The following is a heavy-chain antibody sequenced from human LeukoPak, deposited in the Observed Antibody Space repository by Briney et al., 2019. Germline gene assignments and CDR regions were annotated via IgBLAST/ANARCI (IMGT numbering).Heavy chain of an antibody. CDR1: GYTFTSYG. CDR3: ARYHSSGYYYSY. CDR2: ISAYNGNT. D-gene: IGHD3-22*01. Sequence: GASVKVSCKASGYTFTSYGTSWVRQAPGQGLEWMGWISAYNGNTNYAQKLQGRVTMTTDTSTRTAYMELRSLRSDDTAVYYCARYHSSGYYYSYWGQGTLVTVSS. J-gene: IGHJ4*02. V-gene: IGHV1-18*01.